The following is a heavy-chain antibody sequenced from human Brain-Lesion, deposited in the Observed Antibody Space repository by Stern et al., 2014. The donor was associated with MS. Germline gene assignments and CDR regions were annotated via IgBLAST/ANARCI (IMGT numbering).Heavy chain of an antibody. V-gene: IGHV5-51*01. D-gene: IGHD6-6*01. CDR1: GYRFTSNW. Sequence: VQLVASGAEVKKPGESLKISCKGSGYRFTSNWIGWVRQMPGKGLEWMGIIWPGDSDARYSPSFQGQVTISADKSISTAYLQWSSLQAADTAMCYCARRGDSSSSGFDYWGQGTLVIVSS. CDR2: IWPGDSDA. J-gene: IGHJ4*02. CDR3: ARRGDSSSSGFDY.